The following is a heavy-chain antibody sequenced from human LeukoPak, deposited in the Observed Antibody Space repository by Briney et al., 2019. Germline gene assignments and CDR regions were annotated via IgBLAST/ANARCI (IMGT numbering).Heavy chain of an antibody. CDR1: GFTFDDYA. CDR3: ARANYDFWSGRQAPDRAPFDY. Sequence: GGSLRLSCAASGFTFDDYAMHWVRQAPGKGLEWVSGINWNGGSTGYADSVKGRFTISRDNAKNSLYLQMNSLRAEDTALYYCARANYDFWSGRQAPDRAPFDYWGQGTLVTVSS. D-gene: IGHD3-3*01. CDR2: INWNGGST. V-gene: IGHV3-20*04. J-gene: IGHJ4*02.